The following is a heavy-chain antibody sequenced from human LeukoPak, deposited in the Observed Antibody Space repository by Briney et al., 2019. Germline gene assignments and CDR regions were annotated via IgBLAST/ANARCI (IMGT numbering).Heavy chain of an antibody. CDR2: LYSGGST. V-gene: IGHV3-53*01. D-gene: IGHD4/OR15-4a*01. CDR1: GFAFSSSH. CDR3: AKGEGGAADY. Sequence: GGSLRLSCVASGFAFSSSHMTWVRQAPGKGLEWVSVLYSGGSTYYADSVKGRITISRDNSKNTLYLQMNSLRAEDTAVYYCAKGEGGAADYWGQGTLVTVSS. J-gene: IGHJ4*02.